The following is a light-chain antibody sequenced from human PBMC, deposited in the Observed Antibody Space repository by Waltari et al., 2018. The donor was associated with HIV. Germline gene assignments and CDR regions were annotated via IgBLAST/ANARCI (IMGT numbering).Light chain of an antibody. CDR1: QGIAGY. J-gene: IGKJ4*01. CDR3: QQLNTYPPT. CDR2: ETS. V-gene: IGKV1-9*01. Sequence: DTQLTQSPPFLSASVGDRVSITCRARQGIAGYLAWYQQKPGKPPNLLIYETSTLQNGVPSRFSGSGSGTEFTLTISSLQPEDFTTYYCQQLNTYPPTFGGGTKVEIK.